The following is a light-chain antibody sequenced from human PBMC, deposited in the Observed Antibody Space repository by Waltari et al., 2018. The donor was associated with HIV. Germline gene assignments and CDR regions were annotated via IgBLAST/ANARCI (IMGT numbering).Light chain of an antibody. CDR3: QHYDNWSRT. J-gene: IGKJ1*01. CDR1: QDVGIN. Sequence: EVVVTQAPAALSVVPGKGGTPSCTTSQDVGINVAWYRQKPGQCPRLLIYGASTRATGVPVKFGGSGSGTEFNLTIASLQADDSAVYYCQHYDNWSRTFGPGTTVEIK. V-gene: IGKV3-15*01. CDR2: GAS.